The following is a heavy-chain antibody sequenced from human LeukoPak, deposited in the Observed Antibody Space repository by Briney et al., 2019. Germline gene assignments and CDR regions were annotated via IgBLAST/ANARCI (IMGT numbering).Heavy chain of an antibody. CDR1: GGTFSSYT. CDR3: ARDDPITCSSTSCCENWYDP. V-gene: IGHV1-69*04. J-gene: IGHJ5*02. CDR2: IIPLLGIA. D-gene: IGHD2-2*01. Sequence: GASVKVSCKASGGTFSSYTISWVRQAPGQGLEWMGRIIPLLGIANYAQKFQGRVTITADKSTSTAYMELSSLRSEDTAVYYCARDDPITCSSTSCCENWYDPWGQGTLVTVSS.